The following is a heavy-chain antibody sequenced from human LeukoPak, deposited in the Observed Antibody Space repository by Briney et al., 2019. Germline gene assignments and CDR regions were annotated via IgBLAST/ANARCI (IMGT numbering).Heavy chain of an antibody. CDR2: IYHSGST. CDR1: GGSISTYY. Sequence: SETLSLTCTVSGGSISTYYWSWIRQPPGKGLEWIGYIYHSGSTNYNPSLKSRITISVDTSQNQFSLKLSSVTAADTAVYYCARDGLVRGVVPLDYWGQGTLVTVSS. D-gene: IGHD3-10*01. CDR3: ARDGLVRGVVPLDY. V-gene: IGHV4-59*01. J-gene: IGHJ4*02.